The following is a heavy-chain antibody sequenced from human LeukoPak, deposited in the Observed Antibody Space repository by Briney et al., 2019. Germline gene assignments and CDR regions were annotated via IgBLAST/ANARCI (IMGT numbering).Heavy chain of an antibody. J-gene: IGHJ4*02. D-gene: IGHD3-22*01. Sequence: PSETLSLTCTVSGGSISSYDWSWIRQPPGKGLEWIGYIYYSGSTNYNPSLKSRVTISVDTSKNQFSLKLSSVTAADTAVYYCALYDSRRGGSIDYWGQGTLVTVSS. CDR2: IYYSGST. CDR1: GGSISSYD. CDR3: ALYDSRRGGSIDY. V-gene: IGHV4-59*01.